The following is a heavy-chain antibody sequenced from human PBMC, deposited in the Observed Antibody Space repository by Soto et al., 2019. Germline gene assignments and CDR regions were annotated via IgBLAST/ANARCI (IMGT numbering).Heavy chain of an antibody. CDR2: ISSSSSTI. CDR3: ARDKQDIVVVPSRYYYYYYMDV. J-gene: IGHJ6*03. D-gene: IGHD2-2*01. Sequence: EVQLVESGGGLVQPGGSLRLSCAASGFTFSSYSMNWVRQAPGKGLEWVSYISSSSSTIYYADSVKGRFTISRDNAKNSLYLKMNSLRAEDTAVYYCARDKQDIVVVPSRYYYYYYMDVWGKGTTVTVSS. CDR1: GFTFSSYS. V-gene: IGHV3-48*01.